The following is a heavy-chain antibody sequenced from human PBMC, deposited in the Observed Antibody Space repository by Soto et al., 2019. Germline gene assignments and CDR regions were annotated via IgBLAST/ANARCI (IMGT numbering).Heavy chain of an antibody. J-gene: IGHJ4*02. D-gene: IGHD2-15*01. CDR2: IRFGGSA. CDR1: GGSISSSNFY. Sequence: SETLSLTCAVSGGSISSSNFYWGWFRQPPGMALEWIGSIRFGGSASYNPSLMSRVTISIDTSKNQFSLSLRSVTAADTAIYYCAKDASCYSCGAWGQGAPVTVSS. CDR3: AKDASCYSCGA. V-gene: IGHV4-39*01.